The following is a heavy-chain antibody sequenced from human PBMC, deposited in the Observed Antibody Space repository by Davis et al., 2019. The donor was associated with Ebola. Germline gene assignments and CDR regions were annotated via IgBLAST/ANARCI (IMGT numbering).Heavy chain of an antibody. CDR1: GFTFSSYW. V-gene: IGHV3-74*01. J-gene: IGHJ4*02. CDR3: ARGSITVTTPLDY. Sequence: GESLKISCAASGFTFSSYWMHWVRQAPGKGLVWVSRISGDGKKTNYADFVKGRVTISRDNAKNTLYLQMNSLRAEDTAVYYCARGSITVTTPLDYWGQGTLVTVSS. D-gene: IGHD4-17*01. CDR2: ISGDGKKT.